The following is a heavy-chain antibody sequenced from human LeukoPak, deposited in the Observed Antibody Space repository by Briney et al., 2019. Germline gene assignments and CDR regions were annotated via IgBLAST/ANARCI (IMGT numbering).Heavy chain of an antibody. CDR2: MYSGGST. J-gene: IGHJ4*02. D-gene: IGHD4/OR15-4a*01. V-gene: IGHV3-66*02. Sequence: GGSLRLSCAASGFTFSSNYMSWVRQAPAKGLEWVSVMYSGGSTYYADYVKGRFTISRDNSKNKLYLQMNSLSAQDKARAYCERSANGKVGYFDYWGQGTLVTVSS. CDR1: GFTFSSNY. CDR3: ERSANGKVGYFDY.